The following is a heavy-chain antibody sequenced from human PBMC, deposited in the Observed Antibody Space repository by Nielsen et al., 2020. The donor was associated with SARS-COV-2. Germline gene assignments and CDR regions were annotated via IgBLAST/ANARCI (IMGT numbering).Heavy chain of an antibody. CDR2: IKPDGSEK. J-gene: IGHJ3*01. CDR1: GFTFSSYG. Sequence: GESLKISCAASGFTFSSYGMHWVRQAPGKGLEWVADIKPDGSEKVYVDSVKGRFTISRDNAKNSLYLQMNSLRVEDTGVYYCGRDSWRASDVWGQGTMVTVSS. V-gene: IGHV3-7*01. CDR3: GRDSWRASDV. D-gene: IGHD5-12*01.